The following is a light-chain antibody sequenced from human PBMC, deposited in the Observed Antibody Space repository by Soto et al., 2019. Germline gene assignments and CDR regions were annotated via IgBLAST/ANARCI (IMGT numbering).Light chain of an antibody. CDR3: GAWDSSLSVYV. V-gene: IGLV1-51*01. Sequence: QSALTQPATVSGSPGQSIAISCTGTSSDVGIYNYVSWYQQHPGKVPKLIIYDDNKRPSGIPDRFSGSKSGTSATLGITGLQTGDEADYYCGAWDSSLSVYVFGTGTKVTVL. CDR2: DDN. CDR1: SSDVGIYNY. J-gene: IGLJ1*01.